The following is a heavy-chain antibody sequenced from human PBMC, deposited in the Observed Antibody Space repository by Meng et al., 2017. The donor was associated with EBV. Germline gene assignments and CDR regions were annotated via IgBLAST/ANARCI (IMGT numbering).Heavy chain of an antibody. V-gene: IGHV2-5*02. CDR3: AHRRDEYSSSWYGWFDP. CDR2: IYWDDDK. D-gene: IGHD6-13*01. CDR1: GFSLSTSGVG. J-gene: IGHJ5*02. Sequence: QIPFKEPGPTLVQPTQTLTLTCTFSGFSLSTSGVGVDWIRQPPGKALEWLALIYWDDDKRYSPSLKSRLTITKDTSKNQVVLTMTNMDPVDTATYYCAHRRDEYSSSWYGWFDPWGQGTLVTVSS.